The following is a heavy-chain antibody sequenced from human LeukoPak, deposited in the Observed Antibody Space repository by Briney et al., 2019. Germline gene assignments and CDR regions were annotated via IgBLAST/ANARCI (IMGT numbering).Heavy chain of an antibody. D-gene: IGHD3-3*01. J-gene: IGHJ3*02. Sequence: ASVKVSCKASGYTFTSYGISWVRQAPGQGLEWMGWISACNGNTNYAQKLQGRVTMTTDTSTSTAYMELRSLRSDDTAVYYCARDVVRDYDFWSGSPDAFDIWGQGTMVTVSS. CDR2: ISACNGNT. CDR3: ARDVVRDYDFWSGSPDAFDI. CDR1: GYTFTSYG. V-gene: IGHV1-18*01.